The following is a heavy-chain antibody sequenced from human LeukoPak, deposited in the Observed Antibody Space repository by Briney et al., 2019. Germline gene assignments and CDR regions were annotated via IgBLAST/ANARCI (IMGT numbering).Heavy chain of an antibody. V-gene: IGHV4-59*01. CDR2: IYYSGST. CDR1: GGSISSYY. CDR3: ARESGYSGSYYVDY. J-gene: IGHJ4*02. Sequence: SETLSLTCTVSGGSISSYYWSWIRQPPGKGLEWIGYIYYSGSTNYNPSLKSRVTISVDTSKNQFSLKLSSVTAADTAVYHCARESGYSGSYYVDYWGQGTLVTVSS. D-gene: IGHD1-26*01.